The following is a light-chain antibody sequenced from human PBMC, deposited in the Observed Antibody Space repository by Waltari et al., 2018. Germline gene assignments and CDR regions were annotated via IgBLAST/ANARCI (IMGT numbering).Light chain of an antibody. Sequence: EIVLTQSPGTLSLSPGERATLSCRTSQSISSSYLAWYQQKPGQAPRLLIYGGSSRATDIPDRFSGSGSGKDFTLTVSRLEPEDFAVYYCQQYGSSPRTFGQGTKVEIK. CDR3: QQYGSSPRT. V-gene: IGKV3-20*01. CDR2: GGS. J-gene: IGKJ1*01. CDR1: QSISSSY.